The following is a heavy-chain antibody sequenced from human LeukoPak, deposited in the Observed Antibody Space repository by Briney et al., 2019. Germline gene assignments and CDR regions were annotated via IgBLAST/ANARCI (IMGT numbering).Heavy chain of an antibody. J-gene: IGHJ4*02. Sequence: GGSLRLSCAASGFIFSNYAMSWVRQAPGKGLEWVSGISASGGNPYYADSVKGRFTISRDNSENTLNLQMNSLRAEDTAVYYCAKARAGDVTAAFNYWGQGTLVTVSS. CDR1: GFIFSNYA. CDR2: ISASGGNP. CDR3: AKARAGDVTAAFNY. V-gene: IGHV3-23*01. D-gene: IGHD6-13*01.